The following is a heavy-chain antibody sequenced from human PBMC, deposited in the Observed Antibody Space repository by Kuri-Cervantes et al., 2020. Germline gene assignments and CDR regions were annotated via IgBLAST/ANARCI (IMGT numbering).Heavy chain of an antibody. CDR1: GFTFSSYA. CDR3: AKKVFDY. Sequence: ETLSLTCAASGFTFSSYAMSWVRQAPGKGLEWVSAISGSGGSTYYADSVKGRFTISRDNSKNTLYLQMNSLRAEDTAVYYCAKKVFDYWGQGTLVTVSS. J-gene: IGHJ4*02. CDR2: ISGSGGST. V-gene: IGHV3-23*01.